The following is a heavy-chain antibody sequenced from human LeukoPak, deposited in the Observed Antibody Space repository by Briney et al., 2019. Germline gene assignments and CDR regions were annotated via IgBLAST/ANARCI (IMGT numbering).Heavy chain of an antibody. CDR3: AKGPRGNSWYHFDY. CDR2: ISGSGGST. V-gene: IGHV3-23*01. J-gene: IGHJ4*02. Sequence: PGGSLRLSCAASGFTFSSYAMSWVRQAPGKGLEWVSAISGSGGSTYYADSVKGRCTISRDNSKDTLFLQMNSLRDEDTALYYCAKGPRGNSWYHFDYWGQGTLVTVSS. D-gene: IGHD6-13*01. CDR1: GFTFSSYA.